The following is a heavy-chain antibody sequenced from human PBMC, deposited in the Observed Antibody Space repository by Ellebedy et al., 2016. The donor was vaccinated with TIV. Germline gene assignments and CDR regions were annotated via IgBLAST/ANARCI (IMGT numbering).Heavy chain of an antibody. CDR2: INPNSGGT. CDR1: GYTFIGYY. V-gene: IGHV1-2*02. D-gene: IGHD6-19*01. J-gene: IGHJ6*02. CDR3: ARGVAGTYYYGMDV. Sequence: AASVKVSCKASGYTFIGYYMHWVRQAPGQGLEWMGWINPNSGGTKYAQKFQGRVTMTRDTSISTAYMELSRLRSDDTAVYYCARGVAGTYYYGMDVWGQGTTVTVSS.